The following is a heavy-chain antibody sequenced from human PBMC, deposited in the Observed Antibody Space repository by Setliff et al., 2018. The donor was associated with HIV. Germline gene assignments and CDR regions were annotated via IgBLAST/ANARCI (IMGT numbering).Heavy chain of an antibody. CDR1: GFTFDDYG. J-gene: IGHJ5*02. Sequence: PGGSLRLSCEASGFTFDDYGMNWVRQAPGKGLEWVSGINWNGRSTGDADFVKGRFTISRDNAKNSLYLQMNSLGAEDTAVYYCAKSYFDRSGYLGSWGQGTLVTVS. CDR3: AKSYFDRSGYLGS. V-gene: IGHV3-20*04. D-gene: IGHD3-22*01. CDR2: INWNGRST.